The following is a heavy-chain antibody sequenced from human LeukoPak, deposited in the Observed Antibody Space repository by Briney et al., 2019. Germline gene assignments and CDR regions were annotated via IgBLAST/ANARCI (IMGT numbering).Heavy chain of an antibody. J-gene: IGHJ4*02. CDR1: GGSISSYY. Sequence: SETLSLTCTVSGGSISSYYWSWIRQPPGKGLEWIGEINHSGSTNYNPSLKSRVTISVDTSKNQFSLKLSSVTAADTAVYYCARESDILTGYNYWGQGTLVTVSS. CDR2: INHSGST. D-gene: IGHD3-9*01. V-gene: IGHV4-34*01. CDR3: ARESDILTGYNY.